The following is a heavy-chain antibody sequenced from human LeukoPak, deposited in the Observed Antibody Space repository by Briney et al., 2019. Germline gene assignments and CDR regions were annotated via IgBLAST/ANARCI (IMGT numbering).Heavy chain of an antibody. V-gene: IGHV1-69*05. Sequence: GASVKVSCKASGGTFSSYAISWVRQAPGQGLEWMGGIIPIFGTANYAQKFQGRVTITTDESTSTAYMELSSLRSEDTAVYYCARSATTPIVVPAAIRYYYYYMDVWGKGTTVTVSS. CDR1: GGTFSSYA. J-gene: IGHJ6*03. CDR2: IIPIFGTA. D-gene: IGHD2-2*02. CDR3: ARSATTPIVVPAAIRYYYYYMDV.